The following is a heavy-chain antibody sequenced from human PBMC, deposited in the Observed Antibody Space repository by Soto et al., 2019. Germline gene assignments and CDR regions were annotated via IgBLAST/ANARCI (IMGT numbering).Heavy chain of an antibody. Sequence: QVQLVQSGAEEKKPGASVKVSCKASGYTFTSYAMHWVRQAPGQRLEWMGWINAGNGNTKYSQKFQGSVTIIRDTSASPAYMELSILRSEDTAVYYCARSIVVVTALDYWGQGTLVTVSS. CDR3: ARSIVVVTALDY. V-gene: IGHV1-3*05. CDR2: INAGNGNT. CDR1: GYTFTSYA. D-gene: IGHD2-21*02. J-gene: IGHJ4*02.